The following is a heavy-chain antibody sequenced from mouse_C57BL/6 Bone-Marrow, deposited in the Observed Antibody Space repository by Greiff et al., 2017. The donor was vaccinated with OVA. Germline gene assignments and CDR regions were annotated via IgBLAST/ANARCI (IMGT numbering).Heavy chain of an antibody. J-gene: IGHJ2*01. D-gene: IGHD2-5*01. Sequence: QVQLQQPGAELVMPGASVKLSCTASGYTFTRYWMHWVKQRPGQGLEWIGGIDPSDSYTNYTQKFKGKSTLTVNTSSSTAYMQLSSLTSEDSAVYYCESHSNYFDYWGQGTTLTVSA. CDR3: ESHSNYFDY. CDR1: GYTFTRYW. V-gene: IGHV1-69*01. CDR2: IDPSDSYT.